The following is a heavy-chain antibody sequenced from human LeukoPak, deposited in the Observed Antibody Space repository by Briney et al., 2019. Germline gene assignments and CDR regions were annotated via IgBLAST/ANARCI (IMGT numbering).Heavy chain of an antibody. Sequence: SETLSLTCTVSGGSISSYYWSWIRQPAGKGLEWIGRIYTSGSTNYNPSLKSRVTMSVDTSKNQFSLKLSSVTAAGTAVYYCARGYEGATETYYFDYWGQGTLVTVSS. CDR2: IYTSGST. J-gene: IGHJ4*02. CDR3: ARGYEGATETYYFDY. CDR1: GGSISSYY. V-gene: IGHV4-4*07. D-gene: IGHD1-26*01.